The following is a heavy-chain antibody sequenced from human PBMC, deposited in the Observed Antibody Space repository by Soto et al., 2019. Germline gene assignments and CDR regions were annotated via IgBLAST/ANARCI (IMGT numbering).Heavy chain of an antibody. CDR3: ASTVTRSGVWFDP. V-gene: IGHV4-30-4*01. D-gene: IGHD4-4*01. J-gene: IGHJ5*02. CDR2: IYYSGST. Sequence: PSETLSLTCTVSGGSISSGDYYWSWIRQPPGKGLEWIGYIYYSGSTYYNPSLKSRVTISVDTSKNQFSLKLSSVTAADTAVYYCASTVTRSGVWFDPWGQGTLVTVS. CDR1: GGSISSGDYY.